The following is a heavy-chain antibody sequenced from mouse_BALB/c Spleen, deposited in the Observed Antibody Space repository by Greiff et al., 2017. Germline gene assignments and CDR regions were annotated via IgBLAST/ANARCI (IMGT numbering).Heavy chain of an antibody. J-gene: IGHJ4*01. Sequence: EVMVVESGGGLVKPGGSLKLSCAASGFTFSSYAMSWVRQTPEKRLEWVASISSGGSTYYPDSVKGRFTISRDNARNILYLQMSSLRSEDTAMYYCARHAMDYWGQGTSVTVSS. CDR2: ISSGGST. CDR1: GFTFSSYA. V-gene: IGHV5-6-5*01. CDR3: ARHAMDY.